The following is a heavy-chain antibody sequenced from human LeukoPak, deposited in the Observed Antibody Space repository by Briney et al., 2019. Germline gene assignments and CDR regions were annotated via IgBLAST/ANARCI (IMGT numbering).Heavy chain of an antibody. D-gene: IGHD3-3*01. Sequence: SSETLSLTCAVSGYSISSGYYWGWIRQPPGKGLEWIGRIYTSGSTNYNPSLKSRVTISVDTSKNQFSLKLSSVTAADTAVYYCAREEWLGTTIDYWGQGTLVTVSS. CDR1: GYSISSGYY. CDR3: AREEWLGTTIDY. V-gene: IGHV4-38-2*01. J-gene: IGHJ4*02. CDR2: IYTSGST.